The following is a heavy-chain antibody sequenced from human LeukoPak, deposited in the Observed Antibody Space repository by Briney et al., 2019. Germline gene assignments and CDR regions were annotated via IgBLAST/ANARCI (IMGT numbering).Heavy chain of an antibody. CDR2: VIPILGIA. CDR1: GGTFSSYA. Sequence: SVKVSCKASGGTFSSYAIGWVRQAPGQGLEWMGRVIPILGIANYAQKFQGRVTITADKSTSTAYMELSSLRSEDTAVYYCAREMDYGDYLVYYYYYGMDVWGQGTTVTVSS. D-gene: IGHD4-17*01. J-gene: IGHJ6*02. V-gene: IGHV1-69*04. CDR3: AREMDYGDYLVYYYYYGMDV.